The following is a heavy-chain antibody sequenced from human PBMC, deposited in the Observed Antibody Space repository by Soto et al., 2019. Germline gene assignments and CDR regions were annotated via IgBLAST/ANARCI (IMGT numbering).Heavy chain of an antibody. Sequence: EVQLVESGGGLIQHGGSLRLSCTASGFIVSVNYMSWVRQAPGKGLERVSLITGGDSTYYADSVKGRFTISRDNSKNTLYLQMNSLRAEDTAVYYCARENYYYGMDVWGQGTTVTVSS. J-gene: IGHJ6*02. V-gene: IGHV3-66*01. CDR1: GFIVSVNY. CDR2: ITGGDST. CDR3: ARENYYYGMDV.